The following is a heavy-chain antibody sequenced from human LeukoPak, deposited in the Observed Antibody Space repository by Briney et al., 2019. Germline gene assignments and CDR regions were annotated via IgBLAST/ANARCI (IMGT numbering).Heavy chain of an antibody. J-gene: IGHJ4*02. V-gene: IGHV3-21*05. CDR3: ARDRCSRTSCFIDY. D-gene: IGHD2-2*01. CDR2: ISSSSPFT. CDR1: GFTFSSFG. Sequence: GGSLRLSCAVSGFTFSSFGMNWVRQAPGRGLEWVSYISSSSPFTTYADSVKGRFTISRDNARNSLYLQMNSLRAEDTAVYYCARDRCSRTSCFIDYWGQGALVTVSS.